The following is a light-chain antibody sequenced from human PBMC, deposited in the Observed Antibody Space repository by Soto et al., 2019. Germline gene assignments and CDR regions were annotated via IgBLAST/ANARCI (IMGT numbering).Light chain of an antibody. J-gene: IGKJ4*01. CDR1: RAITNH. Sequence: DVQLTQSPSPLSASVGDRVSISCRASRAITNHLNWYQQKPGKAPILLVYAASTLETGVPSRFSGSGSGTHFTLTIDNLHPEDVATCFYQQNYITPLTFGGGTKVEI. CDR3: QQNYITPLT. V-gene: IGKV1-39*01. CDR2: AAS.